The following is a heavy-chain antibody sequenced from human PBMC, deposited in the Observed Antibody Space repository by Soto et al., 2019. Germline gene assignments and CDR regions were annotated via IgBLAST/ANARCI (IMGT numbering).Heavy chain of an antibody. J-gene: IGHJ5*02. V-gene: IGHV3-23*01. CDR2: VSGGSGAT. CDR3: TRWNGYGDL. CDR1: GFSVSTYG. D-gene: IGHD1-1*01. Sequence: DVQILESGGGLVEPGGSLRLSCAASGFSVSTYGVTWVRQGPGKGLEWVSGVSGGSGATHYRDSVKGRFTITTDYPENTAYLHMNSLRVEDTAVYYCTRWNGYGDLWGQGILVTVS.